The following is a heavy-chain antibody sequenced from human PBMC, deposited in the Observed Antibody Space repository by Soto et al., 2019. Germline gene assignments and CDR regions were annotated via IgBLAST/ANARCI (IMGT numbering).Heavy chain of an antibody. Sequence: QLQLQESGPGLVMPSETLSLTCTVSGGSISITSYYWGWIRQPPGKGLEWIGNIYYSGSTYHNQSLKSRVTVSVDTTKNQFYLKVSSVTAADTAMYYCVRQSEYYYATGRAAPLYGLDVWGQGTTVTVS. CDR3: VRQSEYYYATGRAAPLYGLDV. V-gene: IGHV4-39*01. J-gene: IGHJ6*02. CDR1: GGSISITSYY. CDR2: IYYSGST. D-gene: IGHD3-10*01.